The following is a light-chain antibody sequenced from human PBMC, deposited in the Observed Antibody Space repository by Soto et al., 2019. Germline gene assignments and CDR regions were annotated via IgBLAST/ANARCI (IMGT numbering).Light chain of an antibody. CDR3: QQYDNWPSIT. V-gene: IGKV1-5*01. CDR1: QRISGW. Sequence: DIEKTHSPSHLPASFGDTVSITCXASQRISGWLASHQQKPAKAPKLLIYDVSALKRGVPPRCSGSGSGTEFTLTISSLQPEDFATYYCQQYDNWPSITFGQGTRLEIK. CDR2: DVS. J-gene: IGKJ5*01.